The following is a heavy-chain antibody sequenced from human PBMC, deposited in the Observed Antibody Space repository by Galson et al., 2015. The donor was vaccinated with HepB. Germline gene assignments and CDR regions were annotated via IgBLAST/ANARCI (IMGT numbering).Heavy chain of an antibody. V-gene: IGHV1-18*01. J-gene: IGHJ6*03. D-gene: IGHD3-22*01. CDR1: GYTFTSYG. Sequence: SVKVSCKASGYTFTSYGISWVRQAPGQGLEWMGWISAYNGNTNYAQKLQGRVTMTTDTSTSTAYMELRSLRSDDTAVYYCARCPDSSGYYFDYYYYYYMDVWGKGTTVTVSS. CDR2: ISAYNGNT. CDR3: ARCPDSSGYYFDYYYYYYMDV.